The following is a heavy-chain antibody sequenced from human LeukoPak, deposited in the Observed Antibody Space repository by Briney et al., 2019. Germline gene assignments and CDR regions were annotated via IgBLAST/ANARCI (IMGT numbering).Heavy chain of an antibody. V-gene: IGHV1-69*01. D-gene: IGHD6-13*01. CDR2: IIPIFGTA. CDR1: GGTFSSYA. CDR3: ARGEGQQLVLWFDP. J-gene: IGHJ5*02. Sequence: SVKVSCKASGGTFSSYAISWVRQAPGQGLEWMGGIIPIFGTANYAQKFQGRVTITADESTSTAYMELSSLRSEDTAVYYCARGEGQQLVLWFDPWGQGTLATVSS.